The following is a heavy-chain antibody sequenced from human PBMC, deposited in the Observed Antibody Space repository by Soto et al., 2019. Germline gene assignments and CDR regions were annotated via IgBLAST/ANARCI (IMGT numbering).Heavy chain of an antibody. CDR3: ARDRGSPMGGDFDY. CDR1: GGTFSSYA. Sequence: SVKVSCKASGGTFSSYAISWVRQAPGQGLEWMGGIIPIFGTANYAQKFQGRVTITADKSTSTAYMELSSLRSEDTAVYYCARDRGSPMGGDFDYWGQGTLVTV. J-gene: IGHJ4*02. D-gene: IGHD3-10*01. CDR2: IIPIFGTA. V-gene: IGHV1-69*06.